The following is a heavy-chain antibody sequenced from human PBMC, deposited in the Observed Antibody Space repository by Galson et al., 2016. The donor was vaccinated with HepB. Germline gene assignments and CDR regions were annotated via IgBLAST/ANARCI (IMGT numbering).Heavy chain of an antibody. CDR3: ARKPPPYRIPFDY. Sequence: PALVKPTQTLTLTCTFSGFSLSTGVGVGWIRQPPGPALQWLALIYWDDAKRYSPSLPSRLTITKDTSTNQVVLTITNVDPTDTGTYYCARKPPPYRIPFDYWGHGAPVTFS. J-gene: IGHJ4*01. CDR2: IYWDDAK. CDR1: GFSLSTGVG. V-gene: IGHV2-5*02. D-gene: IGHD2-21*01.